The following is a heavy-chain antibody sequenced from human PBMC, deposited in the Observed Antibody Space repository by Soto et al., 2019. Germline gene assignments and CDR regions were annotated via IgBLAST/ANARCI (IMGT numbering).Heavy chain of an antibody. CDR1: GFTFSSYA. J-gene: IGHJ6*02. CDR2: ISGSGGST. Sequence: LRLSCAASGFTFSSYAMSWVRQAPGKGLEWVSAISGSGGSTYYADSVKGRFTISRDNSKNTLYLQMNSLRAEDTAVYYCAIELYSSSSGDYYYYYGMDVRGQGTTVTVSS. V-gene: IGHV3-23*01. CDR3: AIELYSSSSGDYYYYYGMDV. D-gene: IGHD6-6*01.